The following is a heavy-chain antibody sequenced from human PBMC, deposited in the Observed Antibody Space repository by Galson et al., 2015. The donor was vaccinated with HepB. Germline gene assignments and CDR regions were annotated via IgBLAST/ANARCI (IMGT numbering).Heavy chain of an antibody. Sequence: SVKVSCKASGFTFSSYEIHWVRQAPGQNLEWMGWINAGNGNTKYSQKFQGRVTLTRDTSASTAYMELSSLRSEDTAMYYCARPVVPAVFTLGWDGFDIWGRGTVVTVSS. J-gene: IGHJ3*02. D-gene: IGHD2-2*01. V-gene: IGHV1-3*01. CDR3: ARPVVPAVFTLGWDGFDI. CDR2: INAGNGNT. CDR1: GFTFSSYE.